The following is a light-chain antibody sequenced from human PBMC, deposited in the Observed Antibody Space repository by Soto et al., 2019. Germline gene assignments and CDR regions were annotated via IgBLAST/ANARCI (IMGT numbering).Light chain of an antibody. CDR3: QTLDTGARVV. Sequence: QLVLTQSPSASASLGASVKLTCTLSSGHSSYAIAWHQQQPEKGPRYLMKLSSDGSHSKGDGIPDRFSGSSSGAERYLTISSLQSEDEADYYCQTLDTGARVVFGGGTKLPVL. CDR1: SGHSSYA. V-gene: IGLV4-69*01. CDR2: LSSDGSH. J-gene: IGLJ2*01.